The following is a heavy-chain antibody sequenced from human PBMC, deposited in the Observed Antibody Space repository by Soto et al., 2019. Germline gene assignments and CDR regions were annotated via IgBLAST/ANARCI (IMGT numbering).Heavy chain of an antibody. J-gene: IGHJ6*02. CDR1: GYTFTGYY. V-gene: IGHV1-2*02. D-gene: IGHD2-2*01. Sequence: QVQLVQSGADVKTPGASVRVSCKASGYTFTGYYVHWVREAPGQGLEWMGWINPETGGTSYAQKFQDRHTLSMDTSINTAKLELSRLRFDDAAVYFCARERYQVISDGMDVWGQGPTVTVAS. CDR3: ARERYQVISDGMDV. CDR2: INPETGGT.